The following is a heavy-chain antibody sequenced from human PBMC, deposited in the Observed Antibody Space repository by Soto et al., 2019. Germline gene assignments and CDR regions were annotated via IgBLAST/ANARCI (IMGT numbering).Heavy chain of an antibody. J-gene: IGHJ5*02. CDR1: GYTFPSFG. CDR3: ARDISRDTLNDVLLLRGSLFAP. D-gene: IGHD1-1*01. Sequence: TSVKVSCKASGYTFPSFGINWVRQAPGQGPEWMGWISAYNANTNYAQKFQGRVTMTTDTSTNTAYMELRSLRSDDTAVYYCARDISRDTLNDVLLLRGSLFAPWGQGTLVPVSS. CDR2: ISAYNANT. V-gene: IGHV1-18*01.